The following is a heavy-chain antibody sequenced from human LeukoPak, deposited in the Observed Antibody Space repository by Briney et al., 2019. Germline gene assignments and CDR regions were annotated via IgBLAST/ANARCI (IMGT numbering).Heavy chain of an antibody. Sequence: PGGSLGLSCAASGFTFSSYSMNWVRQAPGKGLEWVSSISSSSSYIYYADSVKGRFTISRDNAKNSLYLQMNSLRDEDTAVYYCARDLNWGFDYWGQGTLVTVSS. D-gene: IGHD7-27*01. CDR1: GFTFSSYS. CDR2: ISSSSSYI. CDR3: ARDLNWGFDY. V-gene: IGHV3-21*01. J-gene: IGHJ4*02.